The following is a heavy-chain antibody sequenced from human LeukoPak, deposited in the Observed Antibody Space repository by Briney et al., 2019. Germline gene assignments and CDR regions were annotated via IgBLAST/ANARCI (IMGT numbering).Heavy chain of an antibody. CDR2: IYYSGST. J-gene: IGHJ6*02. CDR3: ARGNRYYYDSSGPSDV. D-gene: IGHD3-22*01. CDR1: GGSISSYY. V-gene: IGHV4-59*08. Sequence: SETLSLTCTVSGGSISSYYWSWIRQPPGKGLEWIGYIYYSGSTNYNPSLKSRVTISVDTCKNQFSLKLSSVTAADTAVYYCARGNRYYYDSSGPSDVWGQGTTVTVSS.